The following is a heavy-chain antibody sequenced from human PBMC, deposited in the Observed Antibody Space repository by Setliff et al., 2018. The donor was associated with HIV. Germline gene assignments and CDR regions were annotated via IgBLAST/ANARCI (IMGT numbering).Heavy chain of an antibody. CDR2: IIHSGGT. CDR3: ARHSPSDY. J-gene: IGHJ4*02. CDR1: GGSFSGYY. Sequence: SETLSLTCAVYGGSFSGYYWTWIRQPPGRGLEWIGEIIHSGGTNYNPSLKSRVTMSVDTSKNQFSLKLSSVTAADTAVYYCARHSPSDYWGQGTLVTVSS. V-gene: IGHV4-34*12.